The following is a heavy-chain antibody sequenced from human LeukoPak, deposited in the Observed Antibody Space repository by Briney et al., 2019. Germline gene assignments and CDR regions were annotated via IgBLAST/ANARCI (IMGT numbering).Heavy chain of an antibody. CDR1: GDSISIGDYR. Sequence: PSETLSLTCSVSGDSISIGDYRWSWIRQSPGKGLDWIGYIYYIGTAYYNPSLRSRVALSADTSKNQFSLKLNSVTVADSAVYFCARARGDSPRIYYYMDVWGKGTTVTVSS. J-gene: IGHJ6*03. V-gene: IGHV4-30-4*01. CDR2: IYYIGTA. CDR3: ARARGDSPRIYYYMDV. D-gene: IGHD3-16*01.